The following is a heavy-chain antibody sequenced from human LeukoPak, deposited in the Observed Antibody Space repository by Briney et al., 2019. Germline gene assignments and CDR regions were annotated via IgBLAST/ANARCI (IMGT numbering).Heavy chain of an antibody. CDR2: IYPRGST. D-gene: IGHD7-27*01. CDR3: ARFSPRAMGNYLDF. Sequence: SETLSLTCAVSGGSISSGSYSWSWIRQPPGKGLEWIGYIYPRGSTYYNPSLKSRVILSLDKSANQFSLNLSSVTAADTAVHYCARFSPRAMGNYLDFWGQGTLVTVSS. J-gene: IGHJ4*02. V-gene: IGHV4-30-2*01. CDR1: GGSISSGSYS.